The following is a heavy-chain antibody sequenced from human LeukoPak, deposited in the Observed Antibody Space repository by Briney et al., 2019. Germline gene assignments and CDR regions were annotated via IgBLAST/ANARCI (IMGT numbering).Heavy chain of an antibody. CDR3: ARSEGYNQDY. J-gene: IGHJ4*02. CDR2: IYYSGST. V-gene: IGHV4-59*12. CDR1: GGSISSYY. D-gene: IGHD5-24*01. Sequence: SETLSLTCTVSGGSISSYYWSWIRQPPGKGLEWIGYIYYSGSTNYNPSLKSRVTISVDTSKNQFSLKLSSVTPEDTAVYYCARSEGYNQDYWGQGTLVTVSS.